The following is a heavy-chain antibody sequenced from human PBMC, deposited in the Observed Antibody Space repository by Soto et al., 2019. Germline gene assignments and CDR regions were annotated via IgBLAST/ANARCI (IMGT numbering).Heavy chain of an antibody. D-gene: IGHD3-10*01. CDR1: GFTFSSYA. V-gene: IGHV3-23*01. CDR3: AKSIYGPFYYYGMDV. J-gene: IGHJ6*02. CDR2: ISGSGGST. Sequence: GGSIRLSCAASGFTFSSYAMSWVRQATGKGLEWVSAISGSGGSTYYADSVKGRFTISRDNSKNTLYLQMNSLRAEDTAVYYCAKSIYGPFYYYGMDVWGQGTTVTVSS.